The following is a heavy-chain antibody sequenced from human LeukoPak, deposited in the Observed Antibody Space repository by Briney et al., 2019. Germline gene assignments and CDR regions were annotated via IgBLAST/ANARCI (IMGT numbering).Heavy chain of an antibody. Sequence: PSETLSLACSVSGDSFSDYYWTWIRRPPGGRLEWIGHIYYRGSTKYNPSLKNRVTISVDTSKNQVSLTLASVTAAGTAVYYCARAMRWTSGPVELGWFDRWGQGTLVTVSS. D-gene: IGHD1-1*01. J-gene: IGHJ5*02. CDR1: GDSFSDYY. CDR3: ARAMRWTSGPVELGWFDR. V-gene: IGHV4-59*01. CDR2: IYYRGST.